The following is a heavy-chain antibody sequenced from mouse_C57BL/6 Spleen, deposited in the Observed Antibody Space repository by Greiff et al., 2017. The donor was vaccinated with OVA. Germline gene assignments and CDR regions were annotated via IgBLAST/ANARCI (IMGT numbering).Heavy chain of an antibody. CDR3: AIWPQLTGPWFAY. D-gene: IGHD4-1*01. V-gene: IGHV1-81*01. Sequence: QVQLQQSGAELARPGASVKLSCKASGYTFTSYGISWVKQRTGQGLEWIGEIYPRSGNTYYNEKFKGKATLTVDKSSSTAYMQLSSLTSEDSAVYYCAIWPQLTGPWFAYWGQGTLVTVSA. CDR2: IYPRSGNT. J-gene: IGHJ3*01. CDR1: GYTFTSYG.